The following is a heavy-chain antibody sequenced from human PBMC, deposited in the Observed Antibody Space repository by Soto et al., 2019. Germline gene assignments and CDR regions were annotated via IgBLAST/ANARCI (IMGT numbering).Heavy chain of an antibody. V-gene: IGHV1-18*01. J-gene: IGHJ4*02. D-gene: IGHD3-10*01. CDR1: GYTFTSYG. CDR3: ARAYYYGSGSYYSPFDY. CDR2: ISAYNGNT. Sequence: ASVKGSCKASGYTFTSYGISWVRQAPGQGLEWMGWISAYNGNTNYAQKLQGRVTMTTDTSTSTAYMELRSLRSDDTAVYYCARAYYYGSGSYYSPFDYWGEGALVTVSS.